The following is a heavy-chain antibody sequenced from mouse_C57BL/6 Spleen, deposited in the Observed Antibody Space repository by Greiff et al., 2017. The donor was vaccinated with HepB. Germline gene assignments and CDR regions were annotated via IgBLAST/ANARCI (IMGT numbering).Heavy chain of an antibody. CDR2: IDPSDSYT. D-gene: IGHD1-1*01. Sequence: QVQLQQPGAELVRPGTSVKLSCKASGYTFTSYWMHWVKQRPGQGLEWIGVIDPSDSYTNYNQKFKGKATLTVDTSSSTAYMQLSSLTSEDSAVYYCANYYGSSYGTLYYYAMDYWGQGTSVTVSS. CDR1: GYTFTSYW. CDR3: ANYYGSSYGTLYYYAMDY. V-gene: IGHV1-59*01. J-gene: IGHJ4*01.